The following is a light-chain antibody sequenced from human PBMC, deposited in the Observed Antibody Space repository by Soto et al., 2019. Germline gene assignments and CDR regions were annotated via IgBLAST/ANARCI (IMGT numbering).Light chain of an antibody. CDR3: QSYDTTNVV. CDR1: SGSIASNY. V-gene: IGLV6-57*04. J-gene: IGLJ2*01. Sequence: NFMLTQPHSVSESPGKTVTISCTRSSGSIASNYVQWYQQRPGGAPATVIYDDNQRPSGVPDRFSGSIDSSSNSASLTISGLNTEDEADYYCQSYDTTNVVFGGGTKLTV. CDR2: DDN.